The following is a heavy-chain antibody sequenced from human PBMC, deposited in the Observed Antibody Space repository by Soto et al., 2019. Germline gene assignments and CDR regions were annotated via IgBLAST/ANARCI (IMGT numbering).Heavy chain of an antibody. Sequence: EVQLVESGGGLVQPGGSLRLSCAASGFTFSTYSMNWVRQAPGKGLEWVSYISSSGSSTDYRDSVKGRFTISRDNAKNSLYLQKNSMRDEDTAVYYCARDLAPAARPDAFDIWGQGTMVTVSS. CDR1: GFTFSTYS. CDR3: ARDLAPAARPDAFDI. J-gene: IGHJ3*02. CDR2: ISSSGSST. D-gene: IGHD2-2*02. V-gene: IGHV3-48*02.